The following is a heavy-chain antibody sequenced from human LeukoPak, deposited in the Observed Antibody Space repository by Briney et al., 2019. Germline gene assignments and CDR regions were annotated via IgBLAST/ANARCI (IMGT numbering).Heavy chain of an antibody. D-gene: IGHD2-21*02. V-gene: IGHV3-7*03. CDR3: ARGTSVIGCGGDCYSTSEYFQH. J-gene: IGHJ1*01. CDR2: IKEDGSER. Sequence: GGSLRLSCEGSAFIFSGHWMNWVRQTPGKGLEWVASIKEDGSERQYVDSVKGRFSISRDNTKGSLFLQLNSLRAEDTAVYYCARGTSVIGCGGDCYSTSEYFQHWGQGTLVTVSS. CDR1: AFIFSGHW.